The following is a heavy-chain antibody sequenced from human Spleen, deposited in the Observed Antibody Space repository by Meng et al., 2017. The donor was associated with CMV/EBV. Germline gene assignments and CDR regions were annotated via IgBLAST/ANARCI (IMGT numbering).Heavy chain of an antibody. J-gene: IGHJ4*02. D-gene: IGHD4/OR15-4a*01. V-gene: IGHV1-69*05. CDR1: GGTFSSYA. CDR2: IIPIFGTA. Sequence: SGGTFSSYAISWVRQAPGQGLEGMGGIIPIFGTANYAQKFQGRVTITTDESTSTAYMELSSLRSEDTAVYYCARDIGLGGANYYFDYWGQGTLVTVSS. CDR3: ARDIGLGGANYYFDY.